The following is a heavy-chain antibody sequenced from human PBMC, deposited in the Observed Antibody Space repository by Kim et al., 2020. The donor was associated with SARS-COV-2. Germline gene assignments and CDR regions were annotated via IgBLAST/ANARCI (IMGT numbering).Heavy chain of an antibody. CDR3: ARDGGHGSGSYYIAGEFFYYYYGMDV. Sequence: SETLSLTCTVSGGSISSYYWSWIRQPAGKGLEWIGRIYTSGSTNYNPSLKSRVTMSVDTSKNQFSLKLSSVTAADTAVYYCARDGGHGSGSYYIAGEFFYYYYGMDVWGQGTTVTVSS. V-gene: IGHV4-4*07. J-gene: IGHJ6*02. CDR1: GGSISSYY. D-gene: IGHD3-10*01. CDR2: IYTSGST.